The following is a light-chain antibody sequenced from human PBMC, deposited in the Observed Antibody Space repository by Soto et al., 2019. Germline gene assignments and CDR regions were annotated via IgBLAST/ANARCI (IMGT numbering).Light chain of an antibody. CDR1: QNIDDY. CDR2: DAS. J-gene: IGKJ1*01. CDR3: QQYNSYWM. V-gene: IGKV1-5*01. Sequence: DIQMTQSPSTLSASVGDRVTITCRASQNIDDYLAWYQQKPGKVPKLLIYDASNLQSGVPSRFSGSGSGTEFTLIISSLQPDDFATYYCQQYNSYWMFGLGTKVDI.